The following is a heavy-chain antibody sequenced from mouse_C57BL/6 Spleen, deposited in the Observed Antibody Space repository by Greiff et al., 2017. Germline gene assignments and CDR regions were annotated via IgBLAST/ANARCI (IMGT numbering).Heavy chain of an antibody. J-gene: IGHJ1*03. V-gene: IGHV1-47*01. CDR3: ARRGNWDWYFDV. CDR2: FHPYNGDT. D-gene: IGHD4-1*01. CDR1: GYTFTTYP. Sequence: VHLVESGAELVKPGASVKMSCKASGYTFTTYPIEWMKQNPGKSLEWIGNFHPYNGDTKYNEKFKGKATLTVEKSSSTVYLELSGLTSYDTAVDYCARRGNWDWYFDVWGTGTTVTVSS.